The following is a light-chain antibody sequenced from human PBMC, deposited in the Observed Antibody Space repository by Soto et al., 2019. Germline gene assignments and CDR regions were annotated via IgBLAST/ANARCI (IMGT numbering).Light chain of an antibody. CDR1: QSVKTF. J-gene: IGKJ1*01. CDR3: QQRSNWPPT. Sequence: EIVLTQSPDTLSLSPGETATLSCRASQSVKTFLVWYQQRPGQPPRLLIYDASNRATGIPARFSVSGSGTDFTLTISSLEPEDFAVYYCQQRSNWPPTFGQGTKVDIK. CDR2: DAS. V-gene: IGKV3-11*01.